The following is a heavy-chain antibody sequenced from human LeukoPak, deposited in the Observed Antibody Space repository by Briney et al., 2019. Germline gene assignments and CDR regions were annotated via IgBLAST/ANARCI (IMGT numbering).Heavy chain of an antibody. CDR2: IHSSGST. V-gene: IGHV4-59*01. CDR3: ARDIREVGESHYFDY. D-gene: IGHD1-26*01. J-gene: IGHJ4*02. CDR1: GFSLTTYY. Sequence: SDTLSLTCSVSGFSLTTYYWSWIRQSPGNGLEWIGQIHSSGSTTYNPSLKSRVTISVDTSKNQFSLHLSSVTAADTAVYYCARDIREVGESHYFDYWGQGTLVTVTS.